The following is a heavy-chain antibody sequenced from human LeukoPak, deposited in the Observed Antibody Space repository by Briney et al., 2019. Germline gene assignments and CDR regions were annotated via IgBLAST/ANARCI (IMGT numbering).Heavy chain of an antibody. Sequence: ASVKVSCKASGYTFTNYYIHWVRQAPGQGLEWMGIINPSGSSTSYAQKFQGRVTMTRDTSTSTVYMELSSLRSEDTAVYYCATSLEADPYCSSTSCYGSYYYYGMDVWGQGTTVTVSS. CDR3: ATSLEADPYCSSTSCYGSYYYYGMDV. V-gene: IGHV1-46*01. CDR2: INPSGSST. D-gene: IGHD2-2*01. CDR1: GYTFTNYY. J-gene: IGHJ6*02.